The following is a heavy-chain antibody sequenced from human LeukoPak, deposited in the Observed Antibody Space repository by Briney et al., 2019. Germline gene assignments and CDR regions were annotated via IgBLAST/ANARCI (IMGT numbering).Heavy chain of an antibody. CDR1: GFTFSSYW. V-gene: IGHV3-7*01. D-gene: IGHD3-3*01. CDR3: AREDGVYDFWSGYYPNIDY. Sequence: GGSLRLSCAASGFTFSSYWMSWVRQAPGKGLEWVANIKQDGSEKYYVDSVKGRFTISRDNAKNSLYLQMNSLRAEDTAVYYCAREDGVYDFWSGYYPNIDYWGQGTLVTVSS. J-gene: IGHJ4*02. CDR2: IKQDGSEK.